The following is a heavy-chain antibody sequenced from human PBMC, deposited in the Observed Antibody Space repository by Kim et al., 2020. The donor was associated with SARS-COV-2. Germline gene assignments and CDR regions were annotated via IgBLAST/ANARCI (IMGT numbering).Heavy chain of an antibody. D-gene: IGHD2-15*01. J-gene: IGHJ6*03. Sequence: GGSLRLSCAASGFTFSSYEMNWVRQAPGKGLEWVSYISSSGSTIYYADSVKGRFTISRDNAKNSLYLQMNSLRAEDTAVYYCAGLVAATPWYYYYYYMDVWGKGTTVTVSS. CDR1: GFTFSSYE. CDR3: AGLVAATPWYYYYYYMDV. CDR2: ISSSGSTI. V-gene: IGHV3-48*03.